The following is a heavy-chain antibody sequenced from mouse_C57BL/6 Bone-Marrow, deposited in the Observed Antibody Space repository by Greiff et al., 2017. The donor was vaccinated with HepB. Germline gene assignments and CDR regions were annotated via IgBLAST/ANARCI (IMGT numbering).Heavy chain of an antibody. V-gene: IGHV1-15*01. CDR2: IDPETGGT. CDR1: GYTFTDYE. CDR3: TGYYYGSSYTGWYFDV. Sequence: QVHVKQSGAELVRPGASVTLSCKASGYTFTDYEMHWVKQTPVHGLEWIGAIDPETGGTAYNQKFKGKAILTADKSSSTAYMELRSLTSEDSAVYYCTGYYYGSSYTGWYFDVWGTGTTVTVSS. J-gene: IGHJ1*03. D-gene: IGHD1-1*01.